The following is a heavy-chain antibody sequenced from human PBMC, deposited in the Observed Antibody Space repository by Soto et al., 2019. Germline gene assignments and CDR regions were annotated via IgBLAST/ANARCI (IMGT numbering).Heavy chain of an antibody. Sequence: QVQLVQSGAEVKKPGSSVKVSCKASGGTFSSYAISWVRQAPGQGREWMGGIIPIFGTANYAQKFQGRVTITADKSTRTAYMELGSLRSEDTAVYYCAIEVHMGVVTYYYYYGMDVWGQGTTVTVS. CDR3: AIEVHMGVVTYYYYYGMDV. CDR2: IIPIFGTA. J-gene: IGHJ6*02. D-gene: IGHD3-3*01. CDR1: GGTFSSYA. V-gene: IGHV1-69*06.